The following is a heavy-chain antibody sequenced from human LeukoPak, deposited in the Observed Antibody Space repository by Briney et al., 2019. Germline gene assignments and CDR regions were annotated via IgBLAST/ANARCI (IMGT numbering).Heavy chain of an antibody. D-gene: IGHD6-19*01. CDR1: GYTFISYD. J-gene: IGHJ3*01. CDR2: ISSYTGNT. V-gene: IGHV1-18*01. CDR3: GMKSSRDAFDV. Sequence: GASVTVSCKDSGYTFISYDFSWVRQAPGQGLEWMGWISSYTGNTNYAQKLQGRVAMTTDTSTSTAYMELRSLRSDDTAVYYCGMKSSRDAFDVWGQGTMVTVSS.